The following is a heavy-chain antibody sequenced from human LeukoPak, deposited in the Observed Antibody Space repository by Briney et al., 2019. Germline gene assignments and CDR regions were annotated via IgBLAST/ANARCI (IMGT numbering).Heavy chain of an antibody. Sequence: PSETLSLTCAVYGGSFSGYYWSWIRQPPGKGLEWIGEINHSGSTNYNPSLKSRVTISVDTSKNQFSLKLSSVTAADTAVYYCARGRRRAGAGLYYYYGMDVWGQWTTVTVSS. CDR1: GGSFSGYY. CDR3: ARGRRRAGAGLYYYYGMDV. CDR2: INHSGST. J-gene: IGHJ6*02. V-gene: IGHV4-34*01. D-gene: IGHD6-13*01.